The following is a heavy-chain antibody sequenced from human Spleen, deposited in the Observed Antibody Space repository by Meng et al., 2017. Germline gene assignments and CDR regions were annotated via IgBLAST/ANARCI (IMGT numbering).Heavy chain of an antibody. J-gene: IGHJ6*02. CDR3: AISSGSYYYYYYGMDV. CDR2: IDPKSGDT. V-gene: IGHV1-2*06. D-gene: IGHD1-26*01. Sequence: ASVKVSCKPSGYNFPDYWLHWVRRAPGQGLEWMGRIDPKSGDTHYAQRFQGRVTMTGDTSISTAYMELSSLRSEDTAVYYCAISSGSYYYYYYGMDVWGQGTTVTVSS. CDR1: GYNFPDYW.